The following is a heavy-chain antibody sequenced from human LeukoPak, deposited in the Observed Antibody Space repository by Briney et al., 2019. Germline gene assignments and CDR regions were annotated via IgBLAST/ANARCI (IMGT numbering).Heavy chain of an antibody. CDR2: ISSTSSTI. CDR3: ARAAPYYYDSSGYSAFDS. V-gene: IGHV3-48*02. Sequence: PGGSLRLSCAASGFTFRSYSMHWVRQAPGKGLEWVSYISSTSSTIYYADSVKGRFTISRDNAKNSLYLQMNSLRDEDTAVYYCARAAPYYYDSSGYSAFDSWGQGIMVTVSA. CDR1: GFTFRSYS. D-gene: IGHD3-22*01. J-gene: IGHJ3*02.